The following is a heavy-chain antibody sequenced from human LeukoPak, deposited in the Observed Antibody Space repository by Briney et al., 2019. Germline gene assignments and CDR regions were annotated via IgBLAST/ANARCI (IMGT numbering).Heavy chain of an antibody. J-gene: IGHJ4*02. V-gene: IGHV3-30-3*01. CDR1: GFTFDDYA. CDR2: ISYDGSNK. Sequence: GRSLRLSCAASGFTFDDYAMHWVRQAPGKGLEWVAVISYDGSNKYYADSVKGRFTISRDNSKNTLYLQMNSLRAEDTAVYYCARDTYDFWSGYSGYYFDYWGQGTLVTVSS. D-gene: IGHD3-3*01. CDR3: ARDTYDFWSGYSGYYFDY.